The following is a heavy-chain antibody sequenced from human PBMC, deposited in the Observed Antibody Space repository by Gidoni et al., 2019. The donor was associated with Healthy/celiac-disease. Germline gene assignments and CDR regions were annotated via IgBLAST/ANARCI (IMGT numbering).Heavy chain of an antibody. V-gene: IGHV4-39*01. CDR1: GGSISSSSYY. Sequence: QLQLQESGPGLVKPSETLSLTCTVSGGSISSSSYYWGWIRQPPGKGLEWIGIIYYSGSTYYNPSIKSRVTISVDTSKNQFSLKLSSVTAADTAVYSCARLYCGGDCNYSYYYMDVWGKGTTVTVSS. D-gene: IGHD2-21*02. J-gene: IGHJ6*03. CDR2: IYYSGST. CDR3: ARLYCGGDCNYSYYYMDV.